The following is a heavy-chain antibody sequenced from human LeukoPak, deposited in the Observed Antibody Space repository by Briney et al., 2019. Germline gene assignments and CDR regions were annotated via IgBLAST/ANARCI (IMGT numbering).Heavy chain of an antibody. CDR2: MNPNSGNT. V-gene: IGHV1-8*03. CDR1: GYTFTSYD. J-gene: IGHJ3*02. CDR3: ARDPTLLEWSPDAFDI. D-gene: IGHD3-3*01. Sequence: GASVKVSCKASGYTFTSYDINWVRQATGQGLEWMGWMNPNSGNTGYAQKFQGRVTITRNTSISTAYMELSSLRSEDTAVYYCARDPTLLEWSPDAFDIWGQGTMVTVSS.